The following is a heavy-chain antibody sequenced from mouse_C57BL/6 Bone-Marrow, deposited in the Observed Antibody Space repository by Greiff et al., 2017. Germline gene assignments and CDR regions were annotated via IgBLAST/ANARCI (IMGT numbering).Heavy chain of an antibody. V-gene: IGHV1-82*01. Sequence: VQLQQSGPELVKPGASVKISCKASGYAFSSSWMNWVKQRPGKGLEWIGRIYPGDGDTNYNGKFKGKATLTADKSSSTAYMQLSSLTSEDSAVYFCARGLRQLRLRVINAMDYWGQGTSVTVSS. CDR2: IYPGDGDT. CDR3: ARGLRQLRLRVINAMDY. J-gene: IGHJ4*01. D-gene: IGHD3-2*02. CDR1: GYAFSSSW.